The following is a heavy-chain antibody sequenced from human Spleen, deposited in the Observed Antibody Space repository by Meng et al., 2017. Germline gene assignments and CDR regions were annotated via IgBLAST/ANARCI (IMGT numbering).Heavy chain of an antibody. CDR2: ISISGEKK. J-gene: IGHJ4*02. Sequence: GESLKISCAVSGFTFSISAMSWVRQAPGKGLEWVSSISISGEKKNYADSVKGRFTVSRDNSKSTLFLQMNSLRAEDTAVYYCAKKIRPNDYWGQGTLVTVSS. CDR1: GFTFSISA. V-gene: IGHV3-23*01. CDR3: AKKIRPNDY.